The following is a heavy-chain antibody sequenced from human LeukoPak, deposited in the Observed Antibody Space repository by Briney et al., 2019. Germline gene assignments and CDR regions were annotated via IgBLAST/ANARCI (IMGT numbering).Heavy chain of an antibody. CDR3: ARDPYYCGSGNWFDP. D-gene: IGHD3-10*01. CDR2: IIPIFGTA. CDR1: GGTFSSYA. J-gene: IGHJ5*02. V-gene: IGHV1-69*01. Sequence: SVKVSCKASGGTFSSYAISWVRQAPGQGLEWMGGIIPIFGTANYAQKFQGRVTITADESTSTAYMELSSLRSEDTAVYYCARDPYYCGSGNWFDPWGQGTLVTVSS.